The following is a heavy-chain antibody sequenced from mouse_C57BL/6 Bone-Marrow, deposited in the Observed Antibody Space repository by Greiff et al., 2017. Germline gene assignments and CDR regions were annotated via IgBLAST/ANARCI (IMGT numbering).Heavy chain of an antibody. V-gene: IGHV1-55*01. Sequence: QVQLQQPGAELVKPGASVKMSCKASGYTFTSYWITWVKQRPGQGLEWIGDIYPGSGSTNYNEKFKSKATLTVDTSSSTAYMQLSSLTSEDSAVYYCVGVSPYYGSTYWYFDVWGTGTTVTVSS. CDR2: IYPGSGST. CDR3: VGVSPYYGSTYWYFDV. D-gene: IGHD1-1*01. CDR1: GYTFTSYW. J-gene: IGHJ1*03.